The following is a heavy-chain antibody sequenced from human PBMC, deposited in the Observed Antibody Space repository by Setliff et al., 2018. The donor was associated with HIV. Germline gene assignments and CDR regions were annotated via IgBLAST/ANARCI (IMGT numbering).Heavy chain of an antibody. J-gene: IGHJ4*02. V-gene: IGHV3-21*01. CDR1: GFSLNTYT. CDR3: ARDNSGSGWYGH. CDR2: ISSRSNYI. D-gene: IGHD6-19*01. Sequence: PGGSLRLSCAASGFSLNTYTMAWVRQAPGQGLEWVSSISSRSNYIYYADSLKGRFTISRDNAQNSLYLEMHNLGVDDTAIYYCARDNSGSGWYGHWGQGAVVTVS.